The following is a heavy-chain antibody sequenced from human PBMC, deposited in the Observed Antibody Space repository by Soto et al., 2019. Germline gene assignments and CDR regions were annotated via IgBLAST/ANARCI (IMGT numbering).Heavy chain of an antibody. Sequence: PSETLSLTCTVSGGSISSGGYYWSWIRQHPGKGLEWIGYIYYSGSTYYNPSLKSRVTISVDTSKNQFSLKLSSVTAADTAVYYCARVGDPDFWSGYYGYYYYYMDVWGKGTTVTVSS. CDR1: GGSISSGGYY. D-gene: IGHD3-3*01. CDR2: IYYSGST. V-gene: IGHV4-31*03. CDR3: ARVGDPDFWSGYYGYYYYYMDV. J-gene: IGHJ6*03.